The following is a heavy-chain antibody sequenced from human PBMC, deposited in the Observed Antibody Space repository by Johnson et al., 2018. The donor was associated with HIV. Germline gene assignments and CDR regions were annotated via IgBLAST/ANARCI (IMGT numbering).Heavy chain of an antibody. D-gene: IGHD2-2*01. V-gene: IGHV3-30*02. CDR1: RFTFSYYG. J-gene: IGHJ3*02. CDR2: IRFNGSHK. Sequence: QVQLVESGGGVVQPGGSLRLSCSASRFTFSYYGMHWVRQAPGKGLEWVTFIRFNGSHKYYADSVKGRFTISRDNAKNSLYLQMNSLRAEDTALYYCARGKLPAALRRGDAFDIWGQGTMVTVSS. CDR3: ARGKLPAALRRGDAFDI.